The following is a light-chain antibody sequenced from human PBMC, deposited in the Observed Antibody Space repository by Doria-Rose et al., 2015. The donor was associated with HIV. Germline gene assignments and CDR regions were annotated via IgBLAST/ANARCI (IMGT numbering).Light chain of an antibody. Sequence: TQSPGTLSLSPGERATLSCRASQSFNSTYLAWYQQKPGQAPSLLIYDGSTRATGIPDRFSASGSATDFTLTINRLEPEDFALYYCHQYGTSWTFGQGTNVEI. V-gene: IGKV3-20*01. CDR2: DGS. J-gene: IGKJ1*01. CDR3: HQYGTSWT. CDR1: QSFNSTY.